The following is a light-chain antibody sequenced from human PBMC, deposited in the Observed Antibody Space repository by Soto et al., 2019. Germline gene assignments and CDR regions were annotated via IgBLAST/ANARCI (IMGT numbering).Light chain of an antibody. J-gene: IGLJ1*01. CDR3: SSYTSRSRYV. CDR1: SSDVGKYDR. V-gene: IGLV2-18*02. CDR2: EVT. Sequence: QSVLTQPPSVSGSPGQSVTISCTGTSSDVGKYDRVSWYQQPPGTAPKLIIYEVTNRPSGVPARFSGSKSGNTASLTISGLQAEDEADYSCSSYTSRSRYVCGTGTKVTVL.